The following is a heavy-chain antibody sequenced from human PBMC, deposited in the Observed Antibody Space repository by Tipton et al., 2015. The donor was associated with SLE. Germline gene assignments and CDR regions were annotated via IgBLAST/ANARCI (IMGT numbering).Heavy chain of an antibody. CDR3: ARHRGQSYGYLYIDD. Sequence: PGLVKPSETLSLKCAVSGYSISAGYYWGWVRQPPGKGLEWIGAIYYSGTTFYNPSFKSRVTISMDTSKNQFFLDLDSVTAADTAVFYCARHRGQSYGYLYIDDWGQGTLVTVSS. V-gene: IGHV4-38-2*01. CDR2: IYYSGTT. D-gene: IGHD5-18*01. J-gene: IGHJ4*02. CDR1: GYSISAGYY.